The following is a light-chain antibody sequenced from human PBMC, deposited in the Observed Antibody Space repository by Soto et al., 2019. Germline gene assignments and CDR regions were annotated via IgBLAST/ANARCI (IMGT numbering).Light chain of an antibody. CDR1: QSVSSN. CDR3: QQYNNWPRT. V-gene: IGKV3-15*01. CDR2: GAS. Sequence: EIVMTQSPATLSVSPGERATLSCRASQSVSSNLAWYQQKPGQAPRLLIYGASNRATGIPARFSGSRSGTEFTLTIISLKSADFAVYYCQQYNNWPRTFGKGTKVEIK. J-gene: IGKJ1*01.